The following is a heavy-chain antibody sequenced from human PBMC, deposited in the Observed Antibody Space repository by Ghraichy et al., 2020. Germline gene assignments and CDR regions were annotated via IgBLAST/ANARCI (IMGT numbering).Heavy chain of an antibody. Sequence: SETLSLTCAVSGGSITSGAYYWSWIRQPAGKGLEYVGRLNTDGSAYYDPSLNSRVTISLDSSKNRFSLNLISVTAADTAIYYCARGRPFGDYFDYWGQGTLVTVSS. CDR1: GGSITSGAYY. CDR3: ARGRPFGDYFDY. CDR2: LNTDGSA. V-gene: IGHV4-61*02. J-gene: IGHJ4*02. D-gene: IGHD2/OR15-2a*01.